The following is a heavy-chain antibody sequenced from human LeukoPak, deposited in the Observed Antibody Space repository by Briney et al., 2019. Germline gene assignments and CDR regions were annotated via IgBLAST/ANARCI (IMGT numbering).Heavy chain of an antibody. V-gene: IGHV4-39*07. D-gene: IGHD3-9*01. CDR3: ARDRVSLDQVFDI. Sequence: SETLSLTCTVSGGYISSSSYYWGWIRQPPGKGLEWIGSIYYSGSTYYNPSLKSRVTISVDTSKNQFSLKLSSVAAADTAVYYWARDRVSLDQVFDICGEGTMVTVSS. CDR2: IYYSGST. J-gene: IGHJ3*02. CDR1: GGYISSSSYY.